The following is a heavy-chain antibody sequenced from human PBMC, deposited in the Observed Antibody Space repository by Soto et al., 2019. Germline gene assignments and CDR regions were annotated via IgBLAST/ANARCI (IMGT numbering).Heavy chain of an antibody. Sequence: EVQVLDSGGGLVQPGGSLRLSCAASGFTFNNYAMNWVRQAPGKGLEWVATISGTGGSTYYADSVKGRFTISRDNSKNTLYLQMNSLRVEDTAVYYCAKDRLGGNFDYCGQGTQVTVSS. V-gene: IGHV3-23*01. CDR3: AKDRLGGNFDY. CDR1: GFTFNNYA. CDR2: ISGTGGST. J-gene: IGHJ4*02.